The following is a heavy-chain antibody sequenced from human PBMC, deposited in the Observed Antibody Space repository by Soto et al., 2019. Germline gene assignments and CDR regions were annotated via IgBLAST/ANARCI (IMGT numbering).Heavy chain of an antibody. J-gene: IGHJ6*01. D-gene: IGHD3-10*01. Sequence: SETLSLTCTVSGGSISSGGYYWSWIRQHPGKGLEWIGYIYYSGSTYYNPSLKSRVTISVDTSKNQFSLKLSSVTAADTAVYYCARDKRGLGSGMDGSGQATTVTVSS. CDR3: ARDKRGLGSGMDG. V-gene: IGHV4-31*03. CDR1: GGSISSGGYY. CDR2: IYYSGST.